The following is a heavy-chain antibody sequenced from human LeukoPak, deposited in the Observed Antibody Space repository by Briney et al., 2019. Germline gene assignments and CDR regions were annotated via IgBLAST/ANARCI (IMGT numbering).Heavy chain of an antibody. CDR2: INPNSGGT. CDR1: VYTFTGYY. CDR3: ARDPGGDAFEI. V-gene: IGHV1-2*02. Sequence: ASVKVSCKASVYTFTGYYMHWVRQAPGQGLEWMGWINPNSGGTNYAQKFQGRVTMTRDTSISTAYMELRRLRSDDAAVYYCARDPGGDAFEIWGQGTMVTVSS. J-gene: IGHJ3*02.